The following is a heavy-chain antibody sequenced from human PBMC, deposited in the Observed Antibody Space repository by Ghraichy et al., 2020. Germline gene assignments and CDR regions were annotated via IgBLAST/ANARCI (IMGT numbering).Heavy chain of an antibody. Sequence: GGSLRLSCAASGFTFSSYSMNWVRQAPGKGLEWVSYISSSSSTIYYADSVKGRFTISRDNAKNSLYLQMNSLRDEDTAVYYCARGKGWLQSEGFDYWGQGPLVTVSS. J-gene: IGHJ4*02. CDR1: GFTFSSYS. D-gene: IGHD5-24*01. CDR2: ISSSSSTI. V-gene: IGHV3-48*02. CDR3: ARGKGWLQSEGFDY.